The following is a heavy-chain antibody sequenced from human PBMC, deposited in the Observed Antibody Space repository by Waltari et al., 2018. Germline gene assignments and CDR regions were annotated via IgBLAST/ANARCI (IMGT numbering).Heavy chain of an antibody. V-gene: IGHV3-7*01. CDR1: GISFSNYW. J-gene: IGHJ4*02. Sequence: EVQLVESGGGLVQPGGSLRLSCVVSGISFSNYWMNWVRQAPGKGLEWVANIKPDGSEKYYVDSVKGRLTISRDNAKNSLFLQMNSLSVDDTGVYYCAINQYWGQGTLVTVSS. CDR2: IKPDGSEK. CDR3: AINQY.